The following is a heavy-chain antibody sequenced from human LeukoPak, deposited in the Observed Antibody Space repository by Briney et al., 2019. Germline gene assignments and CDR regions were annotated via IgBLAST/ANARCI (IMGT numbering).Heavy chain of an antibody. J-gene: IGHJ3*01. Sequence: GGSLRLSCVASGFTFSSYGMSWVRQAPGKGLQWVSTISGSGDKTFCADSVKGRFTISRDNSQNTLYLQMKSLRAEDTAVYYCARPPSADDTFDLWGQGTMVTVSS. CDR2: ISGSGDKT. CDR1: GFTFSSYG. D-gene: IGHD2-2*01. V-gene: IGHV3-23*01. CDR3: ARPPSADDTFDL.